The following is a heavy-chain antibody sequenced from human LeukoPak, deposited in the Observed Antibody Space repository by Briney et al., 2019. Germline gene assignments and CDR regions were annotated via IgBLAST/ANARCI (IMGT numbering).Heavy chain of an antibody. V-gene: IGHV4-39*01. D-gene: IGHD4-17*01. Sequence: SETLSLTCTVSGGSISSSSYYWGWIRQPPGKGLEWIGSIYYSGSTYYNPSLESRVTISVDTSKNQFSLRLSSVTAADTAVYYCARHMTAATTSDYWGQGTLVTVSS. CDR2: IYYSGST. J-gene: IGHJ4*02. CDR3: ARHMTAATTSDY. CDR1: GGSISSSSYY.